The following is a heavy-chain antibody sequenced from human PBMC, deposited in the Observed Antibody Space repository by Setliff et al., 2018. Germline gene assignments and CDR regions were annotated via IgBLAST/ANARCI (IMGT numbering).Heavy chain of an antibody. CDR1: GYTFTSYD. CDR3: ARVKVIVGATPRTYYMDV. J-gene: IGHJ6*03. Sequence: GASVKVSCKASGYTFTSYDINWVRQATGQGLAWMGWMNPNSGNTGYAQKFQGRVTITRNTSISTAYMELSSLRSEDTAVYYCARVKVIVGATPRTYYMDVWGKGTTVTVSS. V-gene: IGHV1-8*03. D-gene: IGHD1-26*01. CDR2: MNPNSGNT.